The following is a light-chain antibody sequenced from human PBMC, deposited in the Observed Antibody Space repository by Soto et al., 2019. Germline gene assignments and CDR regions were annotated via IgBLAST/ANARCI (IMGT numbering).Light chain of an antibody. CDR3: QQTFSHLLS. CDR1: ESISDY. J-gene: IGKJ4*01. CDR2: SAS. V-gene: IGKV1-39*01. Sequence: IQLTQSPSSPSASVGDRVTIVCRASESISDYLNWYQLKSGEAPKVLIYSASTLRRGVPSRFSGTGSGTEFTLTISSLQPEDVATYYCQQTFSHLLSFGGGTTVEIK.